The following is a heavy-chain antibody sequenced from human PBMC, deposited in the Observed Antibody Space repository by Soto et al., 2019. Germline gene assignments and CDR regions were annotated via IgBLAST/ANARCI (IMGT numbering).Heavy chain of an antibody. J-gene: IGHJ4*02. CDR2: IYHSGST. CDR3: ARGMTTVTTYDY. Sequence: SETLSLTCTVSGGSISSSSYYWGWIRQPPGKGLEWIGNIYHSGSTYYNPSLKSRVTISVDRSKNQFSLNLSSVTAADTAVYYCARGMTTVTTYDYWGQGTVVTVSS. D-gene: IGHD4-4*01. V-gene: IGHV4-39*07. CDR1: GGSISSSSYY.